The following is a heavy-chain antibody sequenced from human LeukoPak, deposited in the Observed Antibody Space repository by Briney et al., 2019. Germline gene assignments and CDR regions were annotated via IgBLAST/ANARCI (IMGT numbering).Heavy chain of an antibody. CDR1: GFNFITYT. D-gene: IGHD1/OR15-1a*01. CDR2: IYSSDSHI. CDR3: AKDNNGWAFDV. J-gene: IGHJ3*01. Sequence: GGSLRLSCAASGFNFITYTMNWVRQAPGKGLEWVSSIYSSDSHIYYADSVKGRFTISRDNSKNTVSLQMNTLRPEDAALYYCAKDNNGWAFDVWGQGTMVTVSS. V-gene: IGHV3-21*01.